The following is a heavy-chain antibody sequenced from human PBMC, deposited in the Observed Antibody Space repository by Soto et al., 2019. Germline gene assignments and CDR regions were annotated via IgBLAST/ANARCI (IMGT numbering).Heavy chain of an antibody. D-gene: IGHD6-19*01. Sequence: SETLSLTCTVSGGSIGGYYWSWIRQSPGKGLEWIGYVYYSGSTNYNPSLTSRVTISIDTSKNQFSLTLRSVTATDTAVYYCSRQNDLQWLVRGSWFDPWGQGILVTVSS. CDR2: VYYSGST. CDR1: GGSIGGYY. V-gene: IGHV4-59*01. J-gene: IGHJ5*02. CDR3: SRQNDLQWLVRGSWFDP.